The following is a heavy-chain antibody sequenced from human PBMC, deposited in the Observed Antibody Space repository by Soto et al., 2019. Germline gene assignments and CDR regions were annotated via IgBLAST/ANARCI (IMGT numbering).Heavy chain of an antibody. Sequence: QVQLVESGGGVVQPGRSLRLSCAASGFTFSSYGMHWVRQAPGKGLEWVAVISYDGSNKYYADSVKGRFTISRDNSNNTRYLQMNSLRAEDTAVYYCAQAAPPYCGGDFRYWYFGLWRRGSLVTVSS. J-gene: IGHJ2*01. CDR3: AQAAPPYCGGDFRYWYFGL. D-gene: IGHD2-21*02. V-gene: IGHV3-30*03. CDR1: GFTFSSYG. CDR2: ISYDGSNK.